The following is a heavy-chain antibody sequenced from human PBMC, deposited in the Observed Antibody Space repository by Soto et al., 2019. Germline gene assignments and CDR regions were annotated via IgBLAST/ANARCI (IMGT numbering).Heavy chain of an antibody. D-gene: IGHD3-10*01. V-gene: IGHV4-59*08. CDR2: YSGST. Sequence: ETPSLTCTVSGRSINSYRWMWIRQHSGKRLEWIGYYSGSTNYNPSLKSRVTISVDTSKNQFSLKLSSVTAADTAVYYCARRTSSYYGGSTYYPNWFDPWGQGTLVTVSS. CDR3: ARRTSSYYGGSTYYPNWFDP. J-gene: IGHJ5*02. CDR1: GRSINSYR.